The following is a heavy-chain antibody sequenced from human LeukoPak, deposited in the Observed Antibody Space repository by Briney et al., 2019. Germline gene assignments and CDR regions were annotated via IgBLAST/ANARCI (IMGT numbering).Heavy chain of an antibody. Sequence: GGSLRLSCAASGFTFSSYGMHWVRQAPGKGLEWVAVIWYDGSNKYYADSVKGRFTISRDNSKNTLYLQMNSLRAEDTAVYYCARDKPPYYYMDVWGKGTTVTVSS. CDR1: GFTFSSYG. CDR3: ARDKPPYYYMDV. V-gene: IGHV3-33*01. CDR2: IWYDGSNK. J-gene: IGHJ6*03.